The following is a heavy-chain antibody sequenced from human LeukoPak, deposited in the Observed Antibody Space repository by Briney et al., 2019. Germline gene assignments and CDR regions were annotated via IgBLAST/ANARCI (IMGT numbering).Heavy chain of an antibody. CDR2: IYYSGST. J-gene: IGHJ5*02. V-gene: IGHV4-39*07. Sequence: SETLSLTCTVPGGSISSSSYYWGWIRQPPGKGLEWIGSIYYSGSTYYNPSLKSRVTISVDTSKNQFSLKLSSVTAADTAVYYCARGAERVWSGYDPGNNWFDPWGQGTLVTVSS. CDR1: GGSISSSSYY. CDR3: ARGAERVWSGYDPGNNWFDP. D-gene: IGHD5-12*01.